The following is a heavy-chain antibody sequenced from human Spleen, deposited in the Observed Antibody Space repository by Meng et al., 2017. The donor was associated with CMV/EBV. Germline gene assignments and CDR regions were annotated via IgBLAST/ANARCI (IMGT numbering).Heavy chain of an antibody. Sequence: GESLKISCAASEFTFSSYAMGWVRQAPGKGLEWVSTITGSGRNTYYADSVKGRFTISRDNSKNTLYLQMNSLRAEDTAVYYCAKDRLRGSVIAMNFDHWGQGTLVTVSS. D-gene: IGHD2-21*01. J-gene: IGHJ4*02. CDR1: EFTFSSYA. V-gene: IGHV3-23*01. CDR3: AKDRLRGSVIAMNFDH. CDR2: ITGSGRNT.